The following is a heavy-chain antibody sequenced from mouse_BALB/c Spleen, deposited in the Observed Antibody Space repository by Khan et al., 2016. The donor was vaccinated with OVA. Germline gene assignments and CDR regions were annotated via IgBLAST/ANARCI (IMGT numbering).Heavy chain of an antibody. Sequence: LVESGPELKKPGETVKISCKASGYTFTNYGINWVKQSPGKALKWMGWINTYTGEPTYADDFKGRFAFSLDTSASTAYLQINNLKSEDTATYFCARPPYFSYTLDHWGQGTSVTVSS. J-gene: IGHJ4*01. V-gene: IGHV9-3-1*01. CDR2: INTYTGEP. CDR3: ARPPYFSYTLDH. D-gene: IGHD2-10*01. CDR1: GYTFTNYG.